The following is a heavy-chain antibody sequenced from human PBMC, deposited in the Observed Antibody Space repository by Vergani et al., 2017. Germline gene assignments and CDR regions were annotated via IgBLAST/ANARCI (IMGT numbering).Heavy chain of an antibody. D-gene: IGHD1-26*01. CDR2: IYHSGST. CDR1: GYSISSGYY. J-gene: IGHJ5*02. V-gene: IGHV4-38-2*01. CDR3: ARRGGVGATGDWFDP. Sequence: QVQLQESGPGLVKPSEILSLTCAVSGYSISSGYYWGWIRQPPGKGLEWIGSIYHSGSTYYNPSLKSRVTISVDTSKNQFSLKLSSVTAADTAVYYCARRGGVGATGDWFDPWGQGTLVTVSS.